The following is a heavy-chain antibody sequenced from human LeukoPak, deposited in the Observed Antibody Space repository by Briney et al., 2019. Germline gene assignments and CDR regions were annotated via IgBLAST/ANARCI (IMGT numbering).Heavy chain of an antibody. Sequence: PGGSLRLSCAASGFTFSSYVMHWVRQAPGKGLEWVALISYDGSDKYYADSVKGRFTISRDNSKNTLYLQMNSLRAEDTAVYYCAKGVVSIAQAGVGYFDYWGQGTLVTVSS. V-gene: IGHV3-30*18. CDR2: ISYDGSDK. D-gene: IGHD6-13*01. J-gene: IGHJ4*02. CDR3: AKGVVSIAQAGVGYFDY. CDR1: GFTFSSYV.